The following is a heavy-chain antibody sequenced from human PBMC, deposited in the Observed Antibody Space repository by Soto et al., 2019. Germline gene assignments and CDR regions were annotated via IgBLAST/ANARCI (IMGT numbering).Heavy chain of an antibody. CDR2: ISSSSSTI. CDR1: GFTFSSYS. J-gene: IGHJ5*02. D-gene: IGHD3-3*01. Sequence: GGSLRLSCAASGFTFSSYSMNWVRQAPGKGLEWVSYISSSSSTIYYADSVKGRFTISRDNAKNSLYLQMNSLRAEDTAVYYGARGPGITIFGVVTRDDWFDPWGQGTLVTVSS. CDR3: ARGPGITIFGVVTRDDWFDP. V-gene: IGHV3-48*01.